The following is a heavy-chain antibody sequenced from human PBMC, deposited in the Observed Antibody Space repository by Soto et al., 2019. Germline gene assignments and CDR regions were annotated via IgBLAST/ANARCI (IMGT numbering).Heavy chain of an antibody. J-gene: IGHJ5*02. D-gene: IGHD3-22*01. CDR3: AXSGGDDSSQYNWFDP. V-gene: IGHV1-18*04. CDR1: GYTFTSYG. CDR2: ISAYNCNT. Sequence: QVQLVQSGAEVKNPGASVKVSCKASGYTFTSYGISWVRQAPGQGLEWMGWISAYNCNTNYAQKLQGRVTMTTDTXXXXXXXELRSRRSDDTAVYYCAXSGGDDSSQYNWFDPCGQGTLFTVSS.